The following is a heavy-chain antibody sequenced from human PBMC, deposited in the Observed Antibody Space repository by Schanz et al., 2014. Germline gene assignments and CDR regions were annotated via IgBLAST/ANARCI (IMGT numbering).Heavy chain of an antibody. CDR3: ARGPSQGYSYGHNIGAYYYGMDV. V-gene: IGHV1-69*02. J-gene: IGHJ6*02. Sequence: QVQLVQSGAEVKKPGSSMKVSCKASGGTFNSYTINWVRQAPGQGLEWMGRIIPILGIANYAQKFQGRVTIPADRSTSTAYMELSSLRSEDTAVYYCARGPSQGYSYGHNIGAYYYGMDVWGQGTTVTVSS. CDR1: GGTFNSYT. CDR2: IIPILGIA. D-gene: IGHD5-18*01.